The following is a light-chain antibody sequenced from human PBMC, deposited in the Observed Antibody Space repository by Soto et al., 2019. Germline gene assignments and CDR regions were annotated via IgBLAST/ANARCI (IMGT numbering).Light chain of an antibody. V-gene: IGKV1-5*01. CDR2: DAS. J-gene: IGKJ1*01. CDR1: QSITNR. Sequence: DIQMTQSPSTLSASVGDRVTITCRASQSITNRLAWYQQKPGKAPKVLIYDASTLESGVPSRFSGNGYGTEFILTISSVDLDDFATYYYYRLGGMWTLGQGTKVYI. CDR3: YRLGGMWT.